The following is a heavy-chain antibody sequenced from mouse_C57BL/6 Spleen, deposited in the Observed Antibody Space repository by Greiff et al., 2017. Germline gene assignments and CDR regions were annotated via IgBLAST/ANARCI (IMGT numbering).Heavy chain of an antibody. V-gene: IGHV5-4*03. CDR3: ASGWYGSSPYWYFDV. D-gene: IGHD1-1*01. Sequence: EVKLVESGGGLVKPGGSLKLSCAASGFTFSSYAMSWVRQTPEKRLEWVATISDGGSYTYYPDNVKGRFTISRDNAKNHLYLHMSHLKSEDTAMYYFASGWYGSSPYWYFDVWGTGTTVTVSS. J-gene: IGHJ1*03. CDR2: ISDGGSYT. CDR1: GFTFSSYA.